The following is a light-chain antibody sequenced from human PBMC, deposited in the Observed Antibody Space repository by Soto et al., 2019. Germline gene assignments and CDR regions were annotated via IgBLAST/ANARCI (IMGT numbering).Light chain of an antibody. CDR2: DAS. CDR1: QAIDNY. V-gene: IGKV1-33*01. CDR3: QFYGKLPPYT. Sequence: DIQMTQSPSSLSASVGDRVTITCQASQAIDNYLNWYQQKPGQAPKLLIYDASNLETAVPSMFSGRGSGTDFTFTISSLQHEDGDSYYGQFYGKLPPYTFGQGTKLELK. J-gene: IGKJ2*01.